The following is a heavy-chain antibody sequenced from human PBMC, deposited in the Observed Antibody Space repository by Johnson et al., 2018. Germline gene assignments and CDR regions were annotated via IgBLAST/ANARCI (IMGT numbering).Heavy chain of an antibody. V-gene: IGHV3-30*18. CDR2: ISYDGSHK. CDR1: GFPFKNYG. CDR3: AKNGPPGSSSWSEYFQH. J-gene: IGHJ1*01. D-gene: IGHD6-13*01. Sequence: QVQLVQSGGGVVQPGRSLRLSCAASGFPFKNYGMHWVRQPPGKGLEWVAVISYDGSHKYYADFVKGRFTISRDNSKNTLYLQMNSLRAEDTAVYYCAKNGPPGSSSWSEYFQHWGQGTLLTVSS.